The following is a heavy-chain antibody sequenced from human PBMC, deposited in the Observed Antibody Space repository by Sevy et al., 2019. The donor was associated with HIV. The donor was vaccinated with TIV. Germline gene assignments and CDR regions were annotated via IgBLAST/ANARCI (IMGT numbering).Heavy chain of an antibody. Sequence: GGSLRLSCGASVFTVSDAWKSWVRQAPGKGLEWVGRIKSKSDGGTTDYVAPVKGRFTISRDDSKNTLYLQMSSLKTEDTAVYYCTTAPGVTIFGVVKDYWGQGTLVTVSS. V-gene: IGHV3-15*01. J-gene: IGHJ4*02. CDR2: IKSKSDGGTT. D-gene: IGHD3-3*01. CDR1: VFTVSDAW. CDR3: TTAPGVTIFGVVKDY.